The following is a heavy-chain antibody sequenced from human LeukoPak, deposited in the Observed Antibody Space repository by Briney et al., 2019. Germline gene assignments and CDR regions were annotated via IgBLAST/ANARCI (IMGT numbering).Heavy chain of an antibody. D-gene: IGHD2-15*01. J-gene: IGHJ1*01. CDR3: ASGPRDCSGGSCYSRPFQH. CDR2: ISYDGSSK. Sequence: PGRSLRLSWAASGFTFSSYAMHWVRQAPGKGLEWVAVISYDGSSKYYADSVKGRFTISRDNSKNTLYLQMNSLRAEDTAVYYCASGPRDCSGGSCYSRPFQHWGQGTLVTVSS. V-gene: IGHV3-30-3*01. CDR1: GFTFSSYA.